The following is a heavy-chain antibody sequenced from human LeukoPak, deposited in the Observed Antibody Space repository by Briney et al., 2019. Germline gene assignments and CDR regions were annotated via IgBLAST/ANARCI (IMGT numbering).Heavy chain of an antibody. CDR2: ISYDGSNK. Sequence: GRSLRLSCAASGFTFSSYAMHWVRQAPGKGLEWVAVISYDGSNKYYADSVKGRFTISRDNSKNTLYLQMNSLRAEDTAVYYCARGSSVVIILYYFDYWGQGTLVTVSS. J-gene: IGHJ4*02. D-gene: IGHD3-3*01. CDR1: GFTFSSYA. V-gene: IGHV3-30*01. CDR3: ARGSSVVIILYYFDY.